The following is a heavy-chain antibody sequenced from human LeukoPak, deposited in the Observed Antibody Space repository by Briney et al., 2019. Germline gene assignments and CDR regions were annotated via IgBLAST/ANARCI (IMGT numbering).Heavy chain of an antibody. V-gene: IGHV3-21*01. Sequence: GGSLRLSCAASGFNFSSYSMSWVRQAPGKGLEWVSSISSSSSYIYYGDSVKGRFTISRDNAKNSLYLQMHSLRAEDTALYYCARLPGRSRVDPWGQGTLVTVSS. CDR3: ARLPGRSRVDP. CDR2: ISSSSSYI. CDR1: GFNFSSYS. D-gene: IGHD3-10*01. J-gene: IGHJ5*02.